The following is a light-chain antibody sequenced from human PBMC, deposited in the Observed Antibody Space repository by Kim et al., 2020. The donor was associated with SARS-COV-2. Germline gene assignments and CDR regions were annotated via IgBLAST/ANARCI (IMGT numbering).Light chain of an antibody. CDR2: DVS. J-gene: IGLJ3*02. CDR3: SSHIGSSTWV. Sequence: GQSITISCTGTSSDIGNYNFVFWSQQHPGKAPKLLIYDVSKRPSGVSDRFSGSKSGNTASLTISGLQAEDEADYYCSSHIGSSTWVFGGGTQLTVL. V-gene: IGLV2-14*04. CDR1: SSDIGNYNF.